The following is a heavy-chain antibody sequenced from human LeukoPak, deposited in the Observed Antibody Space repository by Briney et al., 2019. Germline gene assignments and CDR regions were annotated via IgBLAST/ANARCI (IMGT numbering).Heavy chain of an antibody. CDR1: GYTFTGYG. Sequence: GASVKVSCKAYGYTFTGYGISWLRQAPGQGLEWMGWISDYNGHRNFAQKLQDRVTMTTDTSTNTAYIELRSLISDDTAFYYCAIDRYVTGSYDYWGQGTLVAVSS. D-gene: IGHD3-10*01. CDR2: ISDYNGHR. CDR3: AIDRYVTGSYDY. J-gene: IGHJ4*02. V-gene: IGHV1-18*01.